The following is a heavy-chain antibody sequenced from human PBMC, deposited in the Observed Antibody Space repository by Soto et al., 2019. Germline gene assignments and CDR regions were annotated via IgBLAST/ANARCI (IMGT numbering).Heavy chain of an antibody. J-gene: IGHJ4*02. CDR1: GFTFSSYA. V-gene: IGHV3-30-3*01. D-gene: IGHD4-17*01. CDR3: ARDVLKTTTTNLDY. Sequence: GGSLRLSCAASGFTFSSYAMHWVRQAPGKGLEWVAVISYDGSNKYYADSVKGRFTISRDNSKNTLYLQMNGLRAEDTAVYYCARDVLKTTTTNLDYWGQGTLVTVSS. CDR2: ISYDGSNK.